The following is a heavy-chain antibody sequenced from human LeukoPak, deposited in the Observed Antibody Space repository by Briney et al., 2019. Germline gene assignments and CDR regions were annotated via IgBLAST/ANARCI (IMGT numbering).Heavy chain of an antibody. CDR2: INPIFGTD. CDR1: GGTFSSYA. V-gene: IGHV1-69*13. Sequence: GASVKVSCKASGGTFSSYAISWVRQAPGQGLEWMGGINPIFGTDSYAEKLQGRVTITAAEYTSTAYMELRSLRSEDTAVYYCERDGGAGSYYYKFDYWGQGTLVTVSS. D-gene: IGHD3-10*01. CDR3: ERDGGAGSYYYKFDY. J-gene: IGHJ4*01.